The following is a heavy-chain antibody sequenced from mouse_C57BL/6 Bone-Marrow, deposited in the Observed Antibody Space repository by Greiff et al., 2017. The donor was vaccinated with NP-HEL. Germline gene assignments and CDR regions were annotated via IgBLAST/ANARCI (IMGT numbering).Heavy chain of an antibody. J-gene: IGHJ2*01. CDR1: GYTFTDYY. CDR3: ARFITTVPYFDY. CDR2: IYPGSGNT. V-gene: IGHV1-76*01. D-gene: IGHD1-1*01. Sequence: VQLQQSGAELVRPGASVKLSCKASGYTFTDYYINWVKQRPGQGLEWIARIYPGSGNTYYNEKFKGKATLTAEKSSSTAYMQLSSLTSEDSAVYFCARFITTVPYFDYWGQGTTLTVSS.